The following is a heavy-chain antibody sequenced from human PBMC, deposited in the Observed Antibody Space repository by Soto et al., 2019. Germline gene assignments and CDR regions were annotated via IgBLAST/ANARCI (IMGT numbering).Heavy chain of an antibody. V-gene: IGHV3-30*18. J-gene: IGHJ6*02. CDR2: ISYDGTDK. CDR1: GFTFISYG. D-gene: IGHD5-18*01. CDR3: VKERYAQLWLEDYGMDV. Sequence: QVQLVESGGGVVQPGRSVRLSCAASGFTFISYGIHWVRQAPGKGLEWVALISYDGTDKYYADSVKGRFTISRDNSKNTLYLQMSSLGPEDTAVYYRVKERYAQLWLEDYGMDVWGQGTTVTV.